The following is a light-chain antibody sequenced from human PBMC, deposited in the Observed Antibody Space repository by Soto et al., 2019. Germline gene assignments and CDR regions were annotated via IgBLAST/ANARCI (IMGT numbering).Light chain of an antibody. CDR2: RNS. CDR1: SSNIGSNY. V-gene: IGLV1-47*01. J-gene: IGLJ2*01. Sequence: QSVLTQPPSASGTPGQRATISCSGSSSNIGSNYVFWYQQLPGTAPKVLMYRNSQRPSGVPDRFSGSKSGTSASLAISGLRSEDETDYYCASWDDSLSGFVVFGGGTKLTVL. CDR3: ASWDDSLSGFVV.